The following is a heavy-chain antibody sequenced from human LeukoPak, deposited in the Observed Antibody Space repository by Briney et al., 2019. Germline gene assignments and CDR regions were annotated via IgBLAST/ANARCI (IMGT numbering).Heavy chain of an antibody. Sequence: GSSVKVSCKASGGTFSSYAMSWVRQAPGQGLEWMGRIIPIFGTANYAQKFQGRVTITTDESTSTAYMELSSLRSEDTAVYYCARELIVGAVDYWGQGTLVTVSS. D-gene: IGHD1-26*01. CDR2: IIPIFGTA. J-gene: IGHJ4*02. V-gene: IGHV1-69*05. CDR3: ARELIVGAVDY. CDR1: GGTFSSYA.